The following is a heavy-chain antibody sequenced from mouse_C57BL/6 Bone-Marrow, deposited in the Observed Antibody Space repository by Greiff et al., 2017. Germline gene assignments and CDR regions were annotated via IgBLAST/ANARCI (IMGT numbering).Heavy chain of an antibody. D-gene: IGHD1-1*01. Sequence: QVQLQESGAELVRPGASVTLSCKASGYTFTDYEMHWVKQTPVHGLEWIGAIDPETGGTAYNQKFKGKAILTADKSSSTASMELRSLTSEDSAVYYGTRNYGRGYWGQGTTLTVSS. V-gene: IGHV1-15*01. CDR3: TRNYGRGY. CDR1: GYTFTDYE. J-gene: IGHJ2*01. CDR2: IDPETGGT.